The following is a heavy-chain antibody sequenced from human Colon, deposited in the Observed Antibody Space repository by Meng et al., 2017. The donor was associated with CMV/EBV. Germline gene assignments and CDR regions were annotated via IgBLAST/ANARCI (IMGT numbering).Heavy chain of an antibody. CDR1: GGSFTNYY. J-gene: IGHJ4*02. CDR2: INHSGTT. V-gene: IGHV4-34*01. Sequence: HVHLQQWGPGLFKPSENLSLTSALYGGSFTNYYWSWIRQPPGKGLEWIAEINHSGTTYYNPSLKSRVTLSLDSSTNQFSLKLSSVTAADAAIYYCARGWVRDRSSLHFDYWGQGTLVTVSS. D-gene: IGHD6-6*01. CDR3: ARGWVRDRSSLHFDY.